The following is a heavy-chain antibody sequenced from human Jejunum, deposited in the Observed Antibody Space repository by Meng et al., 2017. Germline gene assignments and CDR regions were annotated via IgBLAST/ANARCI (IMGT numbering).Heavy chain of an antibody. D-gene: IGHD3-22*01. CDR2: IFHSGST. Sequence: SETLSLTCAVSGYSISSGYYWAWIRQPPGKGLEWIGTIFHSGSTYYNPSLKSRVAMSVDTSRNQFSLSLTSVTAADTAVYYCARTRYNGSSFYYEFGYWGQGTLVTVSS. V-gene: IGHV4-38-2*01. CDR3: ARTRYNGSSFYYEFGY. CDR1: GYSISSGYY. J-gene: IGHJ4*02.